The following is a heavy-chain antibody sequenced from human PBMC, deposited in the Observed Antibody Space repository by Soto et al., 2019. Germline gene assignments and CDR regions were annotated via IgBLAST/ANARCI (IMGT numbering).Heavy chain of an antibody. CDR3: AGYGLSRRGVIMIYYYYGMDV. CDR1: GFTFSSYA. D-gene: IGHD3-10*01. J-gene: IGHJ6*02. CDR2: ISGSGGST. Sequence: GGSLRLSCAASGFTFSSYAMSWVRQAPGKGLEWVSAISGSGGSTYYADSVKGRFTISRDNSKNTVYLQMNSLRAEDTAVYYCAGYGLSRRGVIMIYYYYGMDVWGQGTTVTVSS. V-gene: IGHV3-23*01.